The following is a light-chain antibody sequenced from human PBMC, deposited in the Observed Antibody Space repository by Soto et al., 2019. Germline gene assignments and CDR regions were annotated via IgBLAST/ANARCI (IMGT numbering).Light chain of an antibody. J-gene: IGKJ1*01. Sequence: DIQMTQSPSTLSGSVGYRVTITCRCSPTNSRWLALYQQQPGKAPKLRIYNASNLKSGVPSRFSGSGSGKEFTLTISSLQPDDFETDYCQHYNSYSEAFGQGTKVDI. V-gene: IGKV1-5*03. CDR1: PTNSRW. CDR2: NAS. CDR3: QHYNSYSEA.